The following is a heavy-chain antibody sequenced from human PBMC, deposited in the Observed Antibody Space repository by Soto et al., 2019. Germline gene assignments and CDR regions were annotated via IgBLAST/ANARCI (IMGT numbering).Heavy chain of an antibody. CDR3: ARVMGRPYGSGSFYYYYGMDV. Sequence: SETLSLTCTVSGGSISIGGYYWSCIRQHPGKGLEWIGYIYYSGSTYYNPSLKSRVTISVDTSKNQFSLKLSSVTAADTAVYYCARVMGRPYGSGSFYYYYGMDVWGQGTTVTVSS. CDR1: GGSISIGGYY. J-gene: IGHJ6*02. CDR2: IYYSGST. D-gene: IGHD3-10*01. V-gene: IGHV4-31*03.